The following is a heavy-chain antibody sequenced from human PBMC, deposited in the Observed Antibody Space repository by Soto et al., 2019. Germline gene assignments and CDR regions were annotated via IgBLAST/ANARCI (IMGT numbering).Heavy chain of an antibody. CDR2: IHYSGATP. V-gene: IGHV1-46*01. D-gene: IGHD3-16*01. CDR3: ARGGPDFATIGSFDY. J-gene: IGHJ4*02. Sequence: QVQLVQSGAEVKRPGASVKVSCKASGYTFTNYYMHWVRQAPGQGLEWMGVIHYSGATPTYAQKCQGRVTMARDTSTRTVYVELSSMKSEDTAVYYCARGGPDFATIGSFDYWGQGTLVTVSS. CDR1: GYTFTNYY.